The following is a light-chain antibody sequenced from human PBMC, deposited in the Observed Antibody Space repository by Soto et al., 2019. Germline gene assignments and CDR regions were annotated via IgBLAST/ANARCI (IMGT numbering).Light chain of an antibody. CDR1: HGISSS. V-gene: IGKV3-15*01. CDR2: GAS. CDR3: QQYIRWPLT. Sequence: EILMTQSPATLSVSPGERASLSCRASHGISSSLAWYQQRRGQAPRLLIYGASTRVTGIPARFSGSGSGTEFTLTISSLQSEDSAIYYCQQYIRWPLTFGGGTKVDIK. J-gene: IGKJ4*01.